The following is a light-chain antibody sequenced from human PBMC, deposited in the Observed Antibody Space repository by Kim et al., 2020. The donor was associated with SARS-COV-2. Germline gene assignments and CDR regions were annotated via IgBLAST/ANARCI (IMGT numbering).Light chain of an antibody. CDR2: DAS. CDR3: QQRSNWPLT. Sequence: LSPGERATPARRASQSVSSYLAWYQQKPGQAPRLLIYDASNRATGIPARFSGSGSGTDFTLTISSLEPEDFAVYYCQQRSNWPLTFGGGTKVDIK. V-gene: IGKV3-11*01. CDR1: QSVSSY. J-gene: IGKJ4*01.